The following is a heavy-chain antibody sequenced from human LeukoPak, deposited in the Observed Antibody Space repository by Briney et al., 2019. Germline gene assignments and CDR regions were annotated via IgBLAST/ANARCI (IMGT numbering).Heavy chain of an antibody. Sequence: GGSLRLSCAASGFTVSSNYMSWVRQAPGKGLEWVSVIYSGGSTYYADSVKGRFTISRDNSKNTLYLQMNSLRAEDTAVYYCAKGLTRRYLDYWGQGTLVTVSS. D-gene: IGHD3-9*01. V-gene: IGHV3-53*01. CDR2: IYSGGST. CDR1: GFTVSSNY. J-gene: IGHJ4*02. CDR3: AKGLTRRYLDY.